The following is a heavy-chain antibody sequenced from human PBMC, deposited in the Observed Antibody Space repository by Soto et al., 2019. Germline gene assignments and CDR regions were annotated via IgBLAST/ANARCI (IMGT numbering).Heavy chain of an antibody. V-gene: IGHV5-10-1*01. CDR1: GYSFTSYW. Sequence: GESLKISCKGSGYSFTSYWISWVRQMPGKGLEWMGRIDPSDSYTNYSPSFQGHVTISADKSISTAYLQWSSLKASDTAMYYCARQDIVVVPAAHGNYYYYGMDVWGQGTTVTVSS. CDR3: ARQDIVVVPAAHGNYYYYGMDV. CDR2: IDPSDSYT. D-gene: IGHD2-2*01. J-gene: IGHJ6*02.